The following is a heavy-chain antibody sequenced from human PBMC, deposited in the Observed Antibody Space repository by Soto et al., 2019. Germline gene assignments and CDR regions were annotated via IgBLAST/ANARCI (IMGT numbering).Heavy chain of an antibody. V-gene: IGHV4-4*02. CDR1: GVSISSSNW. J-gene: IGHJ4*02. Sequence: QVQLQESGPGLVKPSGTLSLTCAVSGVSISSSNWWSWVRQPPGEGLEWIGEIYHSGDTNYNPSLNSRVSISVDKSKNQFSLKLNSVTAADAAVYYCASKYGSGSYYVDYWGQGTLVTVST. CDR2: IYHSGDT. CDR3: ASKYGSGSYYVDY. D-gene: IGHD3-10*01.